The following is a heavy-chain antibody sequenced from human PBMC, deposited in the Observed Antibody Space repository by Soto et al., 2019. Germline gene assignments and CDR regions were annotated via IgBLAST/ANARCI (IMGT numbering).Heavy chain of an antibody. Sequence: GESLKISCKGSGYSFPSDWIVWVRQRPGKGLEWMGSIYPADSDTRYSPSFQGHVTLSAAKSIRTAYLVWSSLKASDSGVYYCARNPHSITSYYDYPSGMDVWSQGTTVTVSS. CDR1: GYSFPSDW. D-gene: IGHD4-4*01. V-gene: IGHV5-51*01. CDR2: IYPADSDT. CDR3: ARNPHSITSYYDYPSGMDV. J-gene: IGHJ6*02.